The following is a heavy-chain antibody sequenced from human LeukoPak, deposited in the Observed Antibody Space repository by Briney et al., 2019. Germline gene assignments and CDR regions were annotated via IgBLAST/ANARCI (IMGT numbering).Heavy chain of an antibody. Sequence: GGSLRLSCAASGFTVSSNYMSWVRQAPGKGLEWVSVIYSGGSIYYADSVKGRFTISRDNSKNTLYLQMNSLRAEDTAVYYCARDSRTMVREVTSAKDAFDIWGQGTMVTVSS. CDR3: ARDSRTMVREVTSAKDAFDI. D-gene: IGHD3-10*01. V-gene: IGHV3-53*01. CDR1: GFTVSSNY. J-gene: IGHJ3*02. CDR2: IYSGGSI.